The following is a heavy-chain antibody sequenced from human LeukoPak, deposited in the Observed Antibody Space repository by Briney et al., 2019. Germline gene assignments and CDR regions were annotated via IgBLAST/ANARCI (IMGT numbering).Heavy chain of an antibody. CDR3: ARVLTNYFDY. V-gene: IGHV3-21*01. CDR2: ISSSSSYI. J-gene: IGHJ4*02. Sequence: GGSLRLSCAASGFTFSSYSMNWVRQAPGKGLEWVSSISSSSSYIYYADSVKGRFTISRDNAKNSLYLQMNSLRAEDMAVYYCARVLTNYFDYWGQGTLVTVSS. CDR1: GFTFSSYS.